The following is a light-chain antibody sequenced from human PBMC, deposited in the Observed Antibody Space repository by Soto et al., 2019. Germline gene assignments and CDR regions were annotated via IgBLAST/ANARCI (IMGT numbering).Light chain of an antibody. CDR2: KAS. V-gene: IGKV4-1*01. Sequence: DIVLTQSPDSLAVSPGERATINCESSQSVMYSNNKNYISWFQQKPGKAPKLLIYKASNLEDGVPTRFSGSGSGTEFTLTISSLQPDDFATYYCQQYDSYSWTFGQGTKVDIK. CDR1: QSVMYSNNKNY. J-gene: IGKJ1*01. CDR3: QQYDSYSWT.